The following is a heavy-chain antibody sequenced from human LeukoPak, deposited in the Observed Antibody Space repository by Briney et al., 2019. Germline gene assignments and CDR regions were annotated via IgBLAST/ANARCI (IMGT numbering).Heavy chain of an antibody. V-gene: IGHV3-15*01. Sequence: GGSLRLSCAASGFTFSNAWMSWVRQAPGKGLEWVGRIKSKTDGGTTDYAAPVKGRFTISRDNSKNTLYLQMNSLRAEDTAVYYCAKDPDLGALPPCCGQGTLVTVSS. CDR2: IKSKTDGGTT. CDR1: GFTFSNAW. CDR3: AKDPDLGALPPC. D-gene: IGHD1-26*01. J-gene: IGHJ4*02.